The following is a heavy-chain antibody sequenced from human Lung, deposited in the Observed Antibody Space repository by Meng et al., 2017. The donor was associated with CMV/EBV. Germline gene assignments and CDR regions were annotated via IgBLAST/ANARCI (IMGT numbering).Heavy chain of an antibody. CDR3: ARNSPAAPHYYYYGMDV. J-gene: IGHJ6*02. D-gene: IGHD2-2*01. Sequence: SETLSPTGTVFGGSISSYYWSWIRQPPGKGLEWIGYIYYSGSTNYNPSLKSRVTISVDTSKTQFPLKLSSVTAADTAVYNSARNSPAAPHYYYYGMDVWGQGTTVTVSS. CDR2: IYYSGST. V-gene: IGHV4-59*01. CDR1: GGSISSYY.